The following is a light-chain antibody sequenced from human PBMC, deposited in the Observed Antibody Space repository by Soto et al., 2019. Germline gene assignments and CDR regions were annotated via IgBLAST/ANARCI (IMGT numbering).Light chain of an antibody. CDR2: DAS. V-gene: IGKV3-20*01. CDR1: QTIKNNY. CDR3: QQYGSSRPIT. Sequence: EIVLTQSPGTLSFSPGERATLSCRASQTIKNNYLAWYQQRPGQAPRLLIYDASMRATGIPARFSGSGSGTDFTLTISRLEPEDFAVYYCQQYGSSRPITFGGGTKVDMK. J-gene: IGKJ4*01.